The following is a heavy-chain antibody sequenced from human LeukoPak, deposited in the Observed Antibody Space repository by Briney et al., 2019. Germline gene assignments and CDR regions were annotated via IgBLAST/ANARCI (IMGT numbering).Heavy chain of an antibody. CDR1: GFTFSGYG. J-gene: IGHJ5*02. D-gene: IGHD6-13*01. CDR3: AREAAAGYVDP. Sequence: GGSLRLSCAASGFTFSGYGMHWVRQAPGKGLEWVSVIYSGGSTYYADSVKGRFTISRDNSKNTLYLQMNSLRAEDTAVYYCAREAAAGYVDPWGQGTLVTVSS. CDR2: IYSGGST. V-gene: IGHV3-53*01.